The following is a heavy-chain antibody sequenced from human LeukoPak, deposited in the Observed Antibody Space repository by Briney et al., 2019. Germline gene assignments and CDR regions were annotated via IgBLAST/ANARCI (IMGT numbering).Heavy chain of an antibody. CDR2: ISDSGNTI. D-gene: IGHD2-15*01. CDR3: ARLRSEDDSTVDC. V-gene: IGHV3-11*04. J-gene: IGHJ4*02. CDR1: GFTLSDYY. Sequence: GGSLTLSCAASGFTLSDYYMSWIRQAPGKGLEWVSYISDSGNTIHHATSVKGRFTISRDNAKNSLYLQMNSLRAEDTAVYYCARLRSEDDSTVDCWGQGTLVTVSS.